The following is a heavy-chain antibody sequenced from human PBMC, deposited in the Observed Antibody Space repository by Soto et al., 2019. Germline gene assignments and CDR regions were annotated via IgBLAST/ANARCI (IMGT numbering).Heavy chain of an antibody. Sequence: ASVNVSCKASGYTFTGHYIHWVRQAPEQAPEWMGEIGPESGATRYAQKFQGRVTMTRDMSITTVYMELNNLSPDDTAVYYCGRGRRGQIVVFYWGRGNPVTVSA. V-gene: IGHV1-2*02. J-gene: IGHJ4*02. CDR1: GYTFTGHY. D-gene: IGHD1-26*01. CDR3: GRGRRGQIVVFY. CDR2: IGPESGAT.